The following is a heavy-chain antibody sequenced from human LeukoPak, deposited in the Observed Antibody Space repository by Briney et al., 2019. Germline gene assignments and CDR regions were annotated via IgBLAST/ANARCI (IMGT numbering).Heavy chain of an antibody. CDR1: GFTFSSYN. Sequence: GGSLRLSCAASGFTFSSYNMNWVRQAPGKGLEWISYITTSGGTIYYADSVKGRFTISRDNAKNSLYLQMNSLRDEDTAVYYCARRIVGAFPFDYWGQGTLVTVSS. J-gene: IGHJ4*02. V-gene: IGHV3-48*02. CDR2: ITTSGGTI. CDR3: ARRIVGAFPFDY. D-gene: IGHD1-26*01.